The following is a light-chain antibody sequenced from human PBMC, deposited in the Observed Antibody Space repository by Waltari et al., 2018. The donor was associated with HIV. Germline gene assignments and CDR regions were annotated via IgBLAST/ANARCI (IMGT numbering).Light chain of an antibody. CDR1: SDFSYYA. V-gene: IGLV4-69*01. J-gene: IGLJ3*02. Sequence: QRVLTQSPSASASLGASVTLTCTLSSDFSYYAIAWHQQHPEKGPRYLMKVYNAGSHYTGDGTPDRCSGSSSGAERYLIISSLQSEDEADYYCQTWGSGIWVFGGGTKLTVL. CDR2: VYNAGSH. CDR3: QTWGSGIWV.